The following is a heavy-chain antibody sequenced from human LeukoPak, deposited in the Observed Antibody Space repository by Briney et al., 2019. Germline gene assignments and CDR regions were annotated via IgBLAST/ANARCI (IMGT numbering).Heavy chain of an antibody. D-gene: IGHD6-13*01. CDR3: ARVYNIADHFDY. J-gene: IGHJ4*02. CDR1: GYTFPGYY. Sequence: ASVKVSCKASGYTFPGYYMHWVRQAPGQGLEWVGWINPNSGGTNYAQKFQGRVTMTRDTSISTAYMELSRLRSDDTAVYYCARVYNIADHFDYWGQGTLVTVSS. CDR2: INPNSGGT. V-gene: IGHV1-2*02.